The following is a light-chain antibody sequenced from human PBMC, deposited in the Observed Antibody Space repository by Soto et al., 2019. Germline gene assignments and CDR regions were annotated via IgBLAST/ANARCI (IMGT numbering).Light chain of an antibody. J-gene: IGKJ1*01. CDR2: DAT. Sequence: PGERAPLSCRASQSVSSYLAWYQQKPGQAPRLLIYDATNGATGIPARFSGSGSGTDFTLTVSSLEPEDFAVYYCQQRSNWPITFGQGTKVDIK. CDR1: QSVSSY. CDR3: QQRSNWPIT. V-gene: IGKV3-11*01.